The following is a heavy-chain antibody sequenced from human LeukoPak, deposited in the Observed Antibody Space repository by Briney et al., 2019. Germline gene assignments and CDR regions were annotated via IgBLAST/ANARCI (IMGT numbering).Heavy chain of an antibody. V-gene: IGHV3-11*01. CDR2: MSSSGHTI. CDR3: ARANFYGEDY. CDR1: GFTFSDYY. Sequence: PGGSLRLSCAASGFTFSDYYMSWIRQAPGKGLEWVSYMSSSGHTIYYADSVKGRFTISRDNAKNSLYLQMNNLRAEDTAVYYCARANFYGEDYWGQGTLVTVSS. J-gene: IGHJ4*02. D-gene: IGHD4-17*01.